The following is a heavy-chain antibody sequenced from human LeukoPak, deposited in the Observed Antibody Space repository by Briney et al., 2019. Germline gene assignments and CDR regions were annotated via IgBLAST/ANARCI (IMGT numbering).Heavy chain of an antibody. Sequence: PSETLSLTCTVSGGSISSYYWSWIRQPPGKGLEWIGYIYYSGGTNYNPSLKSRVTISVDTSKNQFSLKLSSVTAADTAVYYCARELAGGAAGFDYWGQGTLVTVSS. J-gene: IGHJ4*02. D-gene: IGHD6-13*01. CDR2: IYYSGGT. CDR1: GGSISSYY. V-gene: IGHV4-59*01. CDR3: ARELAGGAAGFDY.